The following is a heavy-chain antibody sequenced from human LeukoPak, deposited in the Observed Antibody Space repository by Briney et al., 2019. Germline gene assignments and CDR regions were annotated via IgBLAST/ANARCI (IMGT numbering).Heavy chain of an antibody. V-gene: IGHV3-23*01. CDR3: ADLRDGYSHS. CDR1: GFTFRSFG. Sequence: GSLRLSCAASGFTFRSFGMTWVRQAPGKGLEWVSSVTGSGSSTYYADSVKGRFTISRDNSKNTLYLQMNSLRAEDTALDCCADLRDGYSHSRGQGTLVTVSS. J-gene: IGHJ5*01. D-gene: IGHD5-24*01. CDR2: VTGSGSST.